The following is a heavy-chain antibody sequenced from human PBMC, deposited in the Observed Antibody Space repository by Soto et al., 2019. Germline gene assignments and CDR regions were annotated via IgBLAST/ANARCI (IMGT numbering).Heavy chain of an antibody. D-gene: IGHD1-26*01. CDR1: GFTFSSYG. Sequence: QVQLVESGGGVVQPGRSLRLSCAASGFTFSSYGMHWVRQAPGKGLEWVAVIWYDGSNKYYADSVKGRFTISRDNSKNTLYLQMNSLRAEETAVYYCASEWELLDEGMDVWGQGTTVTVSS. V-gene: IGHV3-33*01. CDR2: IWYDGSNK. CDR3: ASEWELLDEGMDV. J-gene: IGHJ6*02.